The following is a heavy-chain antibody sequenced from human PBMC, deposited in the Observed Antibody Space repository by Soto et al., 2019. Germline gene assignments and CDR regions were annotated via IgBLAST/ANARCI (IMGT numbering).Heavy chain of an antibody. D-gene: IGHD6-19*01. J-gene: IGHJ5*02. Sequence: QVQLQQSGPVLVEPSQTLSLTCAISGYGVSEISAGWNWIRQSPSRGLEWLGRTYFKSKWHNDYAGSVEGRISINADTSKNHFSLQLNSVTPEDTAVYFCARAWGSGWYLDHWGQGTPVTVSS. CDR3: ARAWGSGWYLDH. V-gene: IGHV6-1*01. CDR1: GYGVSEISAG. CDR2: TYFKSKWHN.